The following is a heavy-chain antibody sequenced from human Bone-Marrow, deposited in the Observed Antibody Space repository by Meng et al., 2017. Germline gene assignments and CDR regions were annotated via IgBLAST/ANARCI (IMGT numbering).Heavy chain of an antibody. V-gene: IGHV3-7*01. CDR2: IKQDGSEK. Sequence: GESLKISCAASGFTFSRYWMSWVRQAPGKGLEWVANIKQDGSEKYYVDSVKGRFTISRDNAKNSLYLQMNSLRAEDTAVYYCARDVRLGYSSSWYPLDYWGQGTLVTVSS. D-gene: IGHD6-13*01. J-gene: IGHJ4*02. CDR1: GFTFSRYW. CDR3: ARDVRLGYSSSWYPLDY.